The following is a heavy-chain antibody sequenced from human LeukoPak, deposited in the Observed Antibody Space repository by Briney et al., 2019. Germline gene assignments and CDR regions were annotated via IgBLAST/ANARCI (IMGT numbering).Heavy chain of an antibody. J-gene: IGHJ5*02. CDR2: INPNSGGT. V-gene: IGHV1-2*02. Sequence: ASVKVSCKASGYTFTGYYMHWVRQAPGQGLEWVGWINPNSGGTNYAQKFQGRVTMTRDTSISTAYMELSRLRSDDTAVYYCARGAYYYDSSGYYWFDPWGQGTLVTVSS. D-gene: IGHD3-22*01. CDR1: GYTFTGYY. CDR3: ARGAYYYDSSGYYWFDP.